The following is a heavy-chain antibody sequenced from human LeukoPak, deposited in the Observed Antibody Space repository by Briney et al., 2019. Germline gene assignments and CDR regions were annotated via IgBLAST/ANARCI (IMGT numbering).Heavy chain of an antibody. CDR3: AREASSGWYLDY. CDR2: MNPNSGNT. CDR1: GYTFTSYD. Sequence: ASVKVSCKASGYTFTSYDINWVRQATGQGLEWMGWMNPNSGNTGYAQKFQGRVTMTRDTSTSTVYMELSSLRSEDTAVYYCAREASSGWYLDYWGQGTLVTVSS. V-gene: IGHV1-8*01. J-gene: IGHJ4*02. D-gene: IGHD6-19*01.